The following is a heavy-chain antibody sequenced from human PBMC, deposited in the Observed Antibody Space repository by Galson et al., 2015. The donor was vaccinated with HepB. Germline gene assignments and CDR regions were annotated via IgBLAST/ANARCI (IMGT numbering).Heavy chain of an antibody. Sequence: SLRLSCAASGFTFSSYAMHWVRQAPGKGLEWVAVISYDGSNKYYADSVKGRFTISRDNSKNTLYLQMNSLRAEDTAVYYCARDDSGYETPAHIFDYWGQGTLVTVSS. CDR2: ISYDGSNK. CDR3: ARDDSGYETPAHIFDY. J-gene: IGHJ4*02. D-gene: IGHD5-12*01. CDR1: GFTFSSYA. V-gene: IGHV3-30-3*01.